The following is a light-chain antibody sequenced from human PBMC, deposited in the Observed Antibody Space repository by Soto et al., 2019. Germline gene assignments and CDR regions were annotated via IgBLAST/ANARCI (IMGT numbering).Light chain of an antibody. Sequence: QFALTQPASVSGSPGQSITISCTGTSSDVGGYKYVSWYQQHPGKAPKLMIYEVSNRPSGVSNRFSGAKTGNTASLTISGLQAEDEADYYCSSYTSSSTWVFGGGTKVTVL. CDR3: SSYTSSSTWV. J-gene: IGLJ3*02. CDR2: EVS. V-gene: IGLV2-14*01. CDR1: SSDVGGYKY.